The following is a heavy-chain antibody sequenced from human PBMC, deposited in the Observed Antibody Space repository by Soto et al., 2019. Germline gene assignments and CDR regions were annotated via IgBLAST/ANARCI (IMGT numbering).Heavy chain of an antibody. CDR1: GGSFSGYY. Sequence: QVQLQQWGAGLLKPSETLSLTCAVYGGSFSGYYWSWIRQPPGKGLEWIGEINHSGSTNYNPSLKSRXTXXVXPXXXXXXXXXXXXXXXXXXXXXXXXXXXXXXRYFDYWGQGTLVTVSS. CDR3: XXXXXXXXRYFDY. J-gene: IGHJ4*02. D-gene: IGHD3-3*01. V-gene: IGHV4-34*01. CDR2: INHSGST.